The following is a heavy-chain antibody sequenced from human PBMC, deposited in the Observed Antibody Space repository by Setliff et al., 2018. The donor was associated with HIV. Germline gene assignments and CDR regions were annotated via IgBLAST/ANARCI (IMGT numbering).Heavy chain of an antibody. V-gene: IGHV4-4*09. CDR3: TRLAGGYADY. J-gene: IGHJ4*02. CDR2: ISTSGST. CDR1: GASFTTHY. Sequence: SETLSLTCTVSGASFTTHYWSLIRQPPGKGLEWIGCISTSGSTNYNPSLKSRVTLSIDMSKNQFSLKMSSVTAADTGVYYCTRLAGGYADYWGQRTLVTVSS. D-gene: IGHD5-12*01.